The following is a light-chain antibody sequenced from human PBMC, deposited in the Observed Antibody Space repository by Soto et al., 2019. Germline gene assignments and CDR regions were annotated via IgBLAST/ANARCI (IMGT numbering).Light chain of an antibody. CDR2: KAS. CDR3: QQSYNTPLT. CDR1: QTISSW. V-gene: IGKV1-5*03. J-gene: IGKJ4*01. Sequence: EIQMTQSPSTLSGSVGDRVTITCRASQTISSWLAWYQQKPGKAPKLLIYKASTLKSGVPSRFSGSGSGTEFTLTISSLQTDDFATFYCQQSYNTPLTFGGGTKVDI.